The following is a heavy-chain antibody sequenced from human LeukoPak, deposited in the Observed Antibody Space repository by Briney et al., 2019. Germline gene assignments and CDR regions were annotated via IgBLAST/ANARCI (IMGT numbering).Heavy chain of an antibody. CDR1: GFTFSSYS. CDR2: ISSSSSYI. D-gene: IGHD3-3*01. Sequence: GGSLRLPCAASGFTFSSYSMNWVRQAPGKGLEWVSSISSSSSYIYYADSVKGRFTISRDNAKNSLYLQMNSLRAEDTAVYYCARDGNYDFWSGYYYFDYWGQGTLVTVSS. V-gene: IGHV3-21*01. J-gene: IGHJ4*02. CDR3: ARDGNYDFWSGYYYFDY.